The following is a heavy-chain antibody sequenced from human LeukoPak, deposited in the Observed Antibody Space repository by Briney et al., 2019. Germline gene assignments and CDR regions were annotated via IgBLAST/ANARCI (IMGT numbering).Heavy chain of an antibody. Sequence: ASVKVSCKASGGTFSSYAISWVRQAPGQGLEWMGGIIPIFGTANYAQKFQGRVTITADESTSTAYMGLSSLRSEDTAVYYCASTLGYCSGGSCSHWFDPWGQGTLVTVSS. J-gene: IGHJ5*02. D-gene: IGHD2-15*01. CDR1: GGTFSSYA. V-gene: IGHV1-69*01. CDR3: ASTLGYCSGGSCSHWFDP. CDR2: IIPIFGTA.